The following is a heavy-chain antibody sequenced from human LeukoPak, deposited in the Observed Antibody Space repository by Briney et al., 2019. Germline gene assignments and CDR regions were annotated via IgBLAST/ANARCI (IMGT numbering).Heavy chain of an antibody. D-gene: IGHD5-12*01. CDR2: FDPEDGET. J-gene: IGHJ3*02. CDR3: ARSRGHYSGYANDASDI. Sequence: ASVKVSCKVSGYTLTELSMHWVRQAPGKGLEWMGGFDPEDGETIYAQEFRGRVTITRDTSASTAYMELSSLRSDDMAVYYCARSRGHYSGYANDASDIWGQGTMVTVSS. CDR1: GYTLTELS. V-gene: IGHV1-24*01.